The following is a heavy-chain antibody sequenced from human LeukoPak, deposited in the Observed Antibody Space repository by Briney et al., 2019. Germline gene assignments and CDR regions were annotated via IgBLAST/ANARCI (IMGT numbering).Heavy chain of an antibody. CDR1: GFSFNSYW. CDR2: IDPAGTDT. D-gene: IGHD6-19*01. J-gene: IGHJ4*02. CDR3: GRFGYVAGIDL. Sequence: GGSLRLSCAASGFSFNSYWMTWVRQAPGRGLEWVANIDPAGTDTYYVDPVKGRFIISRDNAKNLVYLQKNTLRAEDTAVYSCGRFGYVAGIDLWGQGTLVTVSS. V-gene: IGHV3-7*01.